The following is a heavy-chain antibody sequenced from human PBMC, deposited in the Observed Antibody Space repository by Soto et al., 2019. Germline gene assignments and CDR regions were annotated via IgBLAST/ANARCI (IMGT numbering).Heavy chain of an antibody. CDR3: AKDLELQLPYYFDC. CDR2: ISSDGGNI. CDR1: GFTFKNYG. D-gene: IGHD1-7*01. Sequence: QVQLVESGGRVVQPGRSLRLSCAASGFTFKNYGTHWVRQPPGKGLEWVAFISSDGGNIYYADSIKGRFTISRDNSKNTLYLQMNSLRTEDTAVYYCAKDLELQLPYYFDCWGQGTLVPVSS. J-gene: IGHJ4*02. V-gene: IGHV3-30*18.